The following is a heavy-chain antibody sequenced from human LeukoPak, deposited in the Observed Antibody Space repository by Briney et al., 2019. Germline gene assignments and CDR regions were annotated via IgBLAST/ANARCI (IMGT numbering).Heavy chain of an antibody. CDR3: ARYDFWKAWFYP. CDR1: GYTFTDYY. V-gene: IGHV1-2*02. Sequence: ASVKVSCNASGYTFTDYYMYWVRQAPGQGLEWMGCINPNSGGTNYEQTFHGSVTMTRDTSTSTAYIEQSSLISDDTAVYYYARYDFWKAWFYPWGQGTLVTVSS. D-gene: IGHD3-3*01. J-gene: IGHJ5*02. CDR2: INPNSGGT.